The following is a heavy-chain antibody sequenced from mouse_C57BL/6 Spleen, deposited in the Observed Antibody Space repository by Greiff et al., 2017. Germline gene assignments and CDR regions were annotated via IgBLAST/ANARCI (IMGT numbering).Heavy chain of an antibody. CDR2: IYPGGGYT. Sequence: VQLVESGAELVRPGTSVKMSCKASGYTFTNYWIGWAKQRPGHGLEWIGDIYPGGGYTNYNEKFKGKATLTADKSSSTAYMQFSSLTSEDSAIYYCARSGSSGPAWFAYWGQGTLVTVSA. D-gene: IGHD3-2*02. CDR3: ARSGSSGPAWFAY. J-gene: IGHJ3*01. CDR1: GYTFTNYW. V-gene: IGHV1-63*01.